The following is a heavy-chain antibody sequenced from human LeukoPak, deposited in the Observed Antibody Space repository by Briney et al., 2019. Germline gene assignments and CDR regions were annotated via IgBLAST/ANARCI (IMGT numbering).Heavy chain of an antibody. CDR2: IYYSGST. Sequence: SETLSLTCTVSGGSISSYYWSWIRQPPGKGLEWIGYIYYSGSTNYNPSLKSRVTISVDTSKNQFSLKLSSVTAADTAVYYCARAGTSSGWYTDAFDIWGQGTMVTVSS. J-gene: IGHJ3*02. D-gene: IGHD6-19*01. CDR1: GGSISSYY. CDR3: ARAGTSSGWYTDAFDI. V-gene: IGHV4-59*01.